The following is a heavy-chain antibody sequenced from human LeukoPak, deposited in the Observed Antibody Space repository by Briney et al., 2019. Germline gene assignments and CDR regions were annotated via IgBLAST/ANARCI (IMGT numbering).Heavy chain of an antibody. D-gene: IGHD6-19*01. CDR1: GYTFISHY. Sequence: GASVKVSCKASGYTFISHYMHWVRQAPGQGLEWMGIINPGGGSTSYAQKFQGRVTMTRDTSTSTVYMELSSLRSEDTAVYCCASDGYSSGWYVLDYWGQGTLVTVSS. V-gene: IGHV1-46*01. CDR3: ASDGYSSGWYVLDY. J-gene: IGHJ4*02. CDR2: INPGGGST.